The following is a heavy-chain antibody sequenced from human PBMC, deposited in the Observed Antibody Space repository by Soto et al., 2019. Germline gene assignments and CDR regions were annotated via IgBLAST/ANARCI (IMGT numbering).Heavy chain of an antibody. D-gene: IGHD1-26*01. V-gene: IGHV4-59*01. CDR1: AYSINGYY. Sequence: PSETLSLTCTVSAYSINGYYWSWIRQPPGKGLEWIAYIYNSGSTNYNPSLKSRVTISVDTSKNQISLKLSSVTAADTAVYYCAATPSGSYGTFDYWGQGTLVTVSS. CDR2: IYNSGST. J-gene: IGHJ4*02. CDR3: AATPSGSYGTFDY.